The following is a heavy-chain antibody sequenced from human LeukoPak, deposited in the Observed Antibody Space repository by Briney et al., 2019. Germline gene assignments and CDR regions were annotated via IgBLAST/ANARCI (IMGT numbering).Heavy chain of an antibody. CDR1: GYTFTSYY. CDR2: INPSGGST. Sequence: ASVKVSCKASGYTFTSYYMHWVRQAPGQGLEWMGIINPSGGSTSYAQKFQGRVTMTRDTSTSTVYMVLSSLRSEDTAVYYCARGSNPSYCSSTSCQPYFDYWGQGTLVTVSS. D-gene: IGHD2-2*01. V-gene: IGHV1-46*01. CDR3: ARGSNPSYCSSTSCQPYFDY. J-gene: IGHJ4*02.